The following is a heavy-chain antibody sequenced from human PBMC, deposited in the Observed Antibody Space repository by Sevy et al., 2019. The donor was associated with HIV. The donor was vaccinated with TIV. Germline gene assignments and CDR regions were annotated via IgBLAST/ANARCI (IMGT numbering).Heavy chain of an antibody. V-gene: IGHV3-72*01. D-gene: IGHD6-13*01. CDR2: TRNKADGYTT. CDR3: ATHAGIAAAGRVFDY. Sequence: GGSLRLSCVASGFTFSDHYMAWVRQAPGKGLEWVGRTRNKADGYTTEYAASVKGRFTISRDESKNSLYVQMNSLTTEDTAVYYCATHAGIAAAGRVFDYWGQGTLVTVSS. J-gene: IGHJ4*02. CDR1: GFTFSDHY.